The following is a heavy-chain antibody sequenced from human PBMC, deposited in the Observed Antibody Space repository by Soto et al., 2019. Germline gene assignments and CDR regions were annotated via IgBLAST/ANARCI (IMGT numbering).Heavy chain of an antibody. Sequence: SETLSLTCTVSGGSISSYYWSWIRQPPGKGLEWIGYIYYSGSTNYNPSLKSRVTISVDTSKNQFSLKLGSVTAADTAVYYCARVSQRYSYGNVDYWGQGTLVTVS. V-gene: IGHV4-59*01. CDR2: IYYSGST. CDR1: GGSISSYY. D-gene: IGHD5-18*01. CDR3: ARVSQRYSYGNVDY. J-gene: IGHJ4*02.